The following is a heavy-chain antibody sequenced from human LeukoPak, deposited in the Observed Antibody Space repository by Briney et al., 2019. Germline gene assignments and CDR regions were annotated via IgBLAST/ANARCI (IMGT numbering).Heavy chain of an antibody. V-gene: IGHV3-33*01. Sequence: GRSLRLSCAASGFTFSSYGMHWVRQAPGKGLEWAAVIWYDGSNKHFADSVKGRFTISRDNSKNTLYLQTDSLRAEDTAVYYCASPLDSSGYYLGYWGQGTLVTVSS. J-gene: IGHJ4*02. D-gene: IGHD3-22*01. CDR1: GFTFSSYG. CDR3: ASPLDSSGYYLGY. CDR2: IWYDGSNK.